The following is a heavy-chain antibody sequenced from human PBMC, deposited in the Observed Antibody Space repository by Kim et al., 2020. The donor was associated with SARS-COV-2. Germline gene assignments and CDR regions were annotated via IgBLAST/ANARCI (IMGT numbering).Heavy chain of an antibody. Sequence: GGSLRLSCAASGFTFSSYWMSWVRQAPGKGLEWVANIKQDGSENYYVDSVKGRFTISRDNAKNSLYLQMNSLRAEDTAVYYCAREGYSCSWYRRYYFDDWGQGTLVTVSS. D-gene: IGHD6-13*01. CDR3: AREGYSCSWYRRYYFDD. CDR1: GFTFSSYW. V-gene: IGHV3-7*01. CDR2: IKQDGSEN. J-gene: IGHJ4*02.